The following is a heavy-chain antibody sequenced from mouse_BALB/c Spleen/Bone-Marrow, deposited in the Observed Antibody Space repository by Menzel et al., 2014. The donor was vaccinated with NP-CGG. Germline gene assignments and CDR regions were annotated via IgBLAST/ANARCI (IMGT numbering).Heavy chain of an antibody. CDR1: GYSFTGYY. CDR3: ARVNGNPSYAMDY. J-gene: IGHJ4*01. Sequence: LVKTGASVKISCKASGYSFTGYYVHWVRQSHGKSLEWIGYISCYKGTVSYNQKFKGKATFTVDTSSSTAYMQFNSLTSEDSAVYFCARVNGNPSYAMDYWGQGTSVTVSS. D-gene: IGHD2-1*01. V-gene: IGHV1S34*01. CDR2: ISCYKGTV.